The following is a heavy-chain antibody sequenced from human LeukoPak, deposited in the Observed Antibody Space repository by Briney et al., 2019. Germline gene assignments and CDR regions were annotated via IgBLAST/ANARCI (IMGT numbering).Heavy chain of an antibody. Sequence: SETLSLTCTVSGGSISSYYWSWIRQPPGKGLEWMGCICDNDSTTYNPSRNRRGTITVDTSKHQLSLKLSSVTAADPAVYYCARDYWGEGQLYAFDISGQGTMVTVSS. CDR1: GGSISSYY. V-gene: IGHV4-59*01. CDR2: ICDNDST. CDR3: ARDYWGEGQLYAFDI. J-gene: IGHJ3*02. D-gene: IGHD3-16*01.